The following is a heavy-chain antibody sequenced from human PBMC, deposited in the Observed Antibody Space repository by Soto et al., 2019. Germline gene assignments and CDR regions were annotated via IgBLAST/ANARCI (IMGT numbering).Heavy chain of an antibody. CDR2: IYYSGST. Sequence: SETLSLTCTVSGGSISSYYWSWIRQPPGKGLEWIGYIYYSGSTNYNPSLKSRVTISVDTSKNQFSLKLSSVTAADTAVYYCARVSYGDYGPITYYYYMDVWGKGTTVTVS. J-gene: IGHJ6*03. CDR3: ARVSYGDYGPITYYYYMDV. D-gene: IGHD4-17*01. V-gene: IGHV4-59*01. CDR1: GGSISSYY.